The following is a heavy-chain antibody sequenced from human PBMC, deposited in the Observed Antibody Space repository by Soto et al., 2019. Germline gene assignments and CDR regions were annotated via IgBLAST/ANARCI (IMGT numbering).Heavy chain of an antibody. CDR2: IFYSGST. V-gene: IGHV4-30-4*01. J-gene: IGHJ4*02. D-gene: IGHD3-22*01. CDR3: AIEGVGCGISGYASRYFDL. Sequence: SETLSLTCNLAAGPISGEYYWTCIRQPPGKGLEWIAYIFYSGSTHYNPSLKGRVTMSGDTSKNQCSLRLSSVTAADTAVYYCAIEGVGCGISGYASRYFDLWVQGSLVAVSS. CDR1: AGPISGEYY.